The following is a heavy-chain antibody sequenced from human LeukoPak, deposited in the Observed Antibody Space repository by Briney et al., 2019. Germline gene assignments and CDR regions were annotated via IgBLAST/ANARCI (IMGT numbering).Heavy chain of an antibody. CDR2: IWYDGSNK. D-gene: IGHD6-13*01. V-gene: IGHV3-30*02. CDR3: AKERVIAAAGIYDYFDS. CDR1: GFTFSSYG. Sequence: PGGSLRLSCAASGFTFSSYGMHWVRQAPGKGLEWVAVIWYDGSNKYYADSVKGRFTISRDNSKNTLYLQMNSLRAEDTAVYYCAKERVIAAAGIYDYFDSWGQGTLVTVSS. J-gene: IGHJ4*02.